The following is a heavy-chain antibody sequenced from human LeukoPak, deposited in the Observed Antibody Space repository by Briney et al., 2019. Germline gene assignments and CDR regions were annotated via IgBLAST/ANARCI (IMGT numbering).Heavy chain of an antibody. CDR1: GYTFTSYA. D-gene: IGHD3-3*01. CDR2: INAGNGNT. Sequence: ASVKVSCKASGYTFTSYAMHWVRQAPGQRLEWMGWINAGNGNTKYSQKFQGRVTITRDTSASTAYMELSSLRSEDTAVYYCARGSYYDFWSGPRNNWFDPWGQGTLVTVSS. V-gene: IGHV1-3*01. J-gene: IGHJ5*02. CDR3: ARGSYYDFWSGPRNNWFDP.